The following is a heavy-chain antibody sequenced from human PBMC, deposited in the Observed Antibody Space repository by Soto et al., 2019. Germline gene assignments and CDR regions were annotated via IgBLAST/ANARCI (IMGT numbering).Heavy chain of an antibody. CDR2: IYNTGST. D-gene: IGHD6-13*01. J-gene: IGHJ4*02. V-gene: IGHV4-59*01. CDR1: GDSISSYY. CDR3: ATMRRAASLDF. Sequence: PSETLSLTCSVSGDSISSYYWSWIRQPPGKGLEWIGYIYNTGSTNYNPSLESRVTISVDTSKSQFSLKLNSVTAADTAVYYCATMRRAASLDFWGQGTLGSASS.